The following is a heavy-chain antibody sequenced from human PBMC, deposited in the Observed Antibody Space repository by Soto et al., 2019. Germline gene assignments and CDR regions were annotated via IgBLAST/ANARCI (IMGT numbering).Heavy chain of an antibody. CDR1: GGTFRSYA. CDR3: AREGGNTAIYAFDI. CDR2: IIPIFGTA. J-gene: IGHJ3*02. V-gene: IGHV1-69*01. Sequence: VSCKASGGTFRSYAISWVRQAPGQGLEWMGGIIPIFGTANYAQKFQGRVTITADESTSTAYMEVSSLRSEDTAVYYCAREGGNTAIYAFDIWGQGTMVTVSS. D-gene: IGHD5-18*01.